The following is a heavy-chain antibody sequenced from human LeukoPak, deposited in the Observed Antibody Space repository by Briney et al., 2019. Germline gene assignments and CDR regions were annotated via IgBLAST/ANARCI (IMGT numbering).Heavy chain of an antibody. CDR2: INHSGST. D-gene: IGHD3-10*01. V-gene: IGHV4-34*01. CDR3: ARHVYYGSGSPFDY. J-gene: IGHJ4*02. Sequence: SETLSLTCAVYGGSFSGYYWSWIRLPPGKGLEWIGEINHSGSTNYNPSLKSRVTISVDTSKNQFSLKLSSVTAADTAVYYCARHVYYGSGSPFDYWGQGTLVTVSS. CDR1: GGSFSGYY.